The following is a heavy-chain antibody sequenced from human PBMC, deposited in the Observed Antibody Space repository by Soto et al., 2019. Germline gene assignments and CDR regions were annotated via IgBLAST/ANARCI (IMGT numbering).Heavy chain of an antibody. Sequence: EVQLVESGGGLVQPGGSLRLSCAASGFTFSSYYISWVRQAPGKGLEWVGNIKGDGSDAHYLDSVKGRFTISSDNAEHSIYLQMNNLSVEDTAMYYCARDPVTSYWGQGTLVTVSS. CDR1: GFTFSSYY. V-gene: IGHV3-7*03. CDR2: IKGDGSDA. CDR3: ARDPVTSY. J-gene: IGHJ4*02.